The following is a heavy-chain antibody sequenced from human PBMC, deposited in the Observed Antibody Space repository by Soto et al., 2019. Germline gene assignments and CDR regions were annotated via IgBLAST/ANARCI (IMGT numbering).Heavy chain of an antibody. J-gene: IGHJ4*02. D-gene: IGHD2-21*01. CDR3: TRGRSMIANDDFEY. CDR2: MSFDGNSK. Sequence: GGSLRLSCAASGFAVSSYSMHWVRQAPGKGLEWVAAMSFDGNSKYFADSVKGRFKISRDTSKNTWFLEMESLGVEDSALYHCTRGRSMIANDDFEYWGQGTQVTVSS. V-gene: IGHV3-30-3*01. CDR1: GFAVSSYS.